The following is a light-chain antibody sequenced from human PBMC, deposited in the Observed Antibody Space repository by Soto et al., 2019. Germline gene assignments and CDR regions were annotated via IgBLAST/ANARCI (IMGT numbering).Light chain of an antibody. CDR2: GAS. CDR3: QQYGSSPRP. J-gene: IGKJ1*01. Sequence: EIVLTQSPGTLSLSQGERATLHCRASQSISSSYLAWYQQKPGQAPRLLIYGASTRATGIPDRFTGRGSGTDFSLTISRLEPEDFAVYYCQQYGSSPRPFGQGTKVDIK. V-gene: IGKV3-20*01. CDR1: QSISSSY.